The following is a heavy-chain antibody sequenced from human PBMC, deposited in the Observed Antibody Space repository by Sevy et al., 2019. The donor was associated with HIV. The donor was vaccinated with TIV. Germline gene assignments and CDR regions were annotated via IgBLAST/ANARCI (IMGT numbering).Heavy chain of an antibody. V-gene: IGHV3-23*01. Sequence: GGSLRLSCAASGFTFSSYAMSWVRQAPGKGLEWVSAISGSGGSTYYADSVKGRFTISRDNSKNTLYLQMNSLRAEDTAVYYCAKDQSQWLVRGTSDYWGQGTLVTVSS. J-gene: IGHJ4*02. D-gene: IGHD6-19*01. CDR3: AKDQSQWLVRGTSDY. CDR2: ISGSGGST. CDR1: GFTFSSYA.